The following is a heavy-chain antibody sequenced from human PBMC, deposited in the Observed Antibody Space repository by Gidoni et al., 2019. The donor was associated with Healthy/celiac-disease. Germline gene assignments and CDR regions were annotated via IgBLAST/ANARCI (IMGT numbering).Heavy chain of an antibody. Sequence: QVQLQQWGARLLKPSETLSLTCAVYGGSFSAYYWSWIRQPPGKGLEWIGEINHSGSTNSNPSLKSRVTISLDTSKNQFSLKLSSMTAADTAVYYCARGSSLGNWFDPWGQGTLVTVSS. CDR3: ARGSSLGNWFDP. V-gene: IGHV4-34*01. CDR2: INHSGST. CDR1: GGSFSAYY. J-gene: IGHJ5*02.